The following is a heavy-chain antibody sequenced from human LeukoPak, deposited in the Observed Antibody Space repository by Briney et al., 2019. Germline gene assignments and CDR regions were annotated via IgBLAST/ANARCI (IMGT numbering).Heavy chain of an antibody. CDR1: GYTFTSCG. CDR3: ARDRFLEWFGTYGMDV. J-gene: IGHJ6*02. CDR2: ISAYNGNT. Sequence: ASVKVSCMASGYTFTSCGISWVRQAPGQGLEWVGWISAYNGNTNYAQKLQGRVTMTTDTSTSTAYMELRSLRADDTAVYYCARDRFLEWFGTYGMDVWGQGTTVTVSS. V-gene: IGHV1-18*01. D-gene: IGHD3-3*01.